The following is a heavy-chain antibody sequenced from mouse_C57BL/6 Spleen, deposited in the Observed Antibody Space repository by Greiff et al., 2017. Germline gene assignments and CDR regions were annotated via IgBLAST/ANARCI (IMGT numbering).Heavy chain of an antibody. V-gene: IGHV10-3*01. Sequence: EVKLMESGGGLVQPKGSLKLSCAASGFTFNTYAMHWVRQAPGKGLEWVARIRSKSSNYATYYADSVQDRFTISKDDSKIMLYRQMNNLKTEDPAMYYCVRDEGTKAWFAYWGQGTLVTVSA. CDR2: IRSKSSNYAT. D-gene: IGHD1-3*01. CDR3: VRDEGTKAWFAY. CDR1: GFTFNTYA. J-gene: IGHJ3*01.